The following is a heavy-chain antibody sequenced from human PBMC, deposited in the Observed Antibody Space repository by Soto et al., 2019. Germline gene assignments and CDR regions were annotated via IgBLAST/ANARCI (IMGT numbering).Heavy chain of an antibody. J-gene: IGHJ4*02. CDR3: ARVRTGELPDN. CDR1: GFTFSDYY. D-gene: IGHD1-26*01. CDR2: ISSSSSYT. V-gene: IGHV3-11*06. Sequence: PGGSLRLSCAASGFTFSDYYMSWIRQAPGKGLEWVSYISSSSSYTNYADSVKGRFTISRDNAKNSLYLQMNSLRAEDTAVYYCARVRTGELPDNWGQGTLVTVSS.